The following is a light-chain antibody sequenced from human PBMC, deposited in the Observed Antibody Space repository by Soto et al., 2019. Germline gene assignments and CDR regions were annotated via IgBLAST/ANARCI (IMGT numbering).Light chain of an antibody. V-gene: IGKV1-5*03. Sequence: DIPMTQSPSTLSGSVGDRVTITCRASQTISSWLAWYQQKPGKAPKLLIYKASTLKSGVPSRFSGSGSGTEFTLTISXLXPDXXXTXXXXXYNSYSEAFGQGTKVELK. CDR1: QTISSW. CDR3: XXYNSYSEA. J-gene: IGKJ1*01. CDR2: KAS.